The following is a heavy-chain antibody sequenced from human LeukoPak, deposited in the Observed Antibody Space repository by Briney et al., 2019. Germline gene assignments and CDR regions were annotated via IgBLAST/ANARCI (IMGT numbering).Heavy chain of an antibody. CDR3: ARGEYYSDSSGYYEGDY. V-gene: IGHV1-2*06. D-gene: IGHD3-22*01. CDR1: GYTFTGYY. J-gene: IGHJ4*02. Sequence: ASVKVSCKASGYTFTGYYMHWVRQAPGQGLEWMGRINPNSGGTNYAQNFQGRVTMTRDTSISTAYMELSRLRSDDTAVYYCARGEYYSDSSGYYEGDYWGQGTLVTVSS. CDR2: INPNSGGT.